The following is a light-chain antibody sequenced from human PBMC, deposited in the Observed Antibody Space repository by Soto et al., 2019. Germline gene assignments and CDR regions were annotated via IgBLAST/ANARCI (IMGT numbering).Light chain of an antibody. Sequence: EIVLTQSPGTLSLSPGGRGTLSCRASQNLGTLYLAWFQQKSGQAPRLLIYSASRRATGIPDRFTGSGSGTDFTLTINRVEPEDFAVYFCQQYAGSPRTFGQGTRV. J-gene: IGKJ1*01. CDR2: SAS. CDR1: QNLGTLY. CDR3: QQYAGSPRT. V-gene: IGKV3-20*01.